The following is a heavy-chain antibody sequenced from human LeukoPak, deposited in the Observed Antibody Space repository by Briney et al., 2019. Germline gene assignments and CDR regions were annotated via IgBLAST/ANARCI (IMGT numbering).Heavy chain of an antibody. J-gene: IGHJ3*02. CDR3: ARGETAAAGQDAFDI. D-gene: IGHD6-13*01. CDR1: GGSISSHY. V-gene: IGHV4-59*11. Sequence: PSETLSLTCTVSGGSISSHYWSFIRQPPGKGLEWLGYIYYSGTTYYNPSLNSRVSMSVDTSKSQFSLKLTSVTAADTAVYYCARGETAAAGQDAFDIWGQGTMVTVSS. CDR2: IYYSGTT.